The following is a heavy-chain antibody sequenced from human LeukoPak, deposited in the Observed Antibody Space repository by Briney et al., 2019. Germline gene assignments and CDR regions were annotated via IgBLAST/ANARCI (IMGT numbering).Heavy chain of an antibody. V-gene: IGHV1-69*13. D-gene: IGHD3-22*01. J-gene: IGHJ5*02. CDR2: IIPIFGTA. Sequence: SEKVSCKASGGTFSSYAISWVRQATGQRLEWMVGIIPIFGTANYAQKFQGRVTITADESTSTAYMELSSLRSEDTAVYYSARAQYYYDISGYLSWFDPWGQGALVTVSS. CDR3: ARAQYYYDISGYLSWFDP. CDR1: GGTFSSYA.